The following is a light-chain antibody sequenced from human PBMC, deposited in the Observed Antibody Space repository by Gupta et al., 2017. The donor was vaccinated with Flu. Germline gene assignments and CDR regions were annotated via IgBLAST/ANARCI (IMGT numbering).Light chain of an antibody. Sequence: QSVLTQPPSASGTPGQRVTISCSGRSSNIGSNYVYWYQQPPGTAPKLLIYRNNQRPSGVPDRFSGSKSGTSASLAISGLRSEDEADYYCAAWDDSLSGVFGGGNKLTVL. J-gene: IGLJ3*02. CDR1: SSNIGSNY. CDR3: AAWDDSLSGV. CDR2: RNN. V-gene: IGLV1-47*01.